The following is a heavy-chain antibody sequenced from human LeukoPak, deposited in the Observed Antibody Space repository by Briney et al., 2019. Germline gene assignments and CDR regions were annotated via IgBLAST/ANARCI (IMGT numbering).Heavy chain of an antibody. CDR2: ISAYNGNT. CDR3: ASQHRSSSSPDY. V-gene: IGHV1-18*01. D-gene: IGHD6-6*01. J-gene: IGHJ4*02. CDR1: GYTFTSYG. Sequence: EASVRVSCKASGYTFTSYGISWVRQAPGQGLEWMGWISAYNGNTNYAQKLQGRVTMTTDTSTSTAYMELRSLRSDDTAVFYCASQHRSSSSPDYWGQGTLVTVSS.